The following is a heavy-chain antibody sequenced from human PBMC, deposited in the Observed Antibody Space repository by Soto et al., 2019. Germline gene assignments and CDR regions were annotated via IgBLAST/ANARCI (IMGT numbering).Heavy chain of an antibody. CDR1: GFTFSSYA. D-gene: IGHD3-3*01. CDR3: ARDSGYDFWNKFDY. V-gene: IGHV3-30-3*01. CDR2: ISYDGSNK. J-gene: IGHJ4*02. Sequence: PGGSLRLSCAASGFTFSSYAMHWVRQAPGKGLEWVAVISYDGSNKYYADSVKGRFTISRDNSKNTLYLQMNSLRAEDTAVYYCARDSGYDFWNKFDYWGQGTLVTVSS.